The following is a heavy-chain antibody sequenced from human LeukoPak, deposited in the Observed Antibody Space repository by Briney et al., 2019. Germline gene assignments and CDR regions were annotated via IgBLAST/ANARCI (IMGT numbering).Heavy chain of an antibody. CDR3: AKTRKGIDY. CDR2: ISGSDGST. V-gene: IGHV3-23*01. D-gene: IGHD1-14*01. Sequence: GGSLRLSCAASGFTFSSYAMTWVRQASGKGLEWVSAISGSDGSTYYADSVKGRFTISRDNSKNTLYLQMNSLRVEDTAVYYCAKTRKGIDYWGQGTLVTVSS. J-gene: IGHJ4*02. CDR1: GFTFSSYA.